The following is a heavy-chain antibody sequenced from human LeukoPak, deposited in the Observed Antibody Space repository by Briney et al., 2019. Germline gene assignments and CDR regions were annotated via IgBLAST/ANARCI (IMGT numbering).Heavy chain of an antibody. CDR2: IRYDGSNK. D-gene: IGHD5-18*01. V-gene: IGHV3-30*02. J-gene: IGHJ4*02. CDR1: GFTFSSYG. Sequence: GGSLRLSCAASGFTFSSYGMHWVRQAPGKGLEWVAFIRYDGSNKYYADSVKGRFTISRDNSKNTLYLQMNSLRAEDTAVYYCAKCRSDQDTAMVYFDYWGQGTLVTVSS. CDR3: AKCRSDQDTAMVYFDY.